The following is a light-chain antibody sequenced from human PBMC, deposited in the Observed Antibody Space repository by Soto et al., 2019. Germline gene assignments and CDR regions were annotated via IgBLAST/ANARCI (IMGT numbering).Light chain of an antibody. CDR3: QHSYSTPYT. CDR1: QSISSY. CDR2: AAS. V-gene: IGKV1-39*01. J-gene: IGKJ2*01. Sequence: DIQMTQSPSSLSASVGDRVTITCRASQSISSYLNWYQQKPGIAPKLLIYAASSLQSGVPSRFSGSGSGTDFTLTISSLQPEDFATYYCQHSYSTPYTFGQGTKLEIK.